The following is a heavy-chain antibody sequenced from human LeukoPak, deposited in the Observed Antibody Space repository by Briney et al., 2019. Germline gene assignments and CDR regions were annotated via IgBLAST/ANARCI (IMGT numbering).Heavy chain of an antibody. CDR2: ISWNSGSI. CDR3: AKASRSGYDSSGYRLGYDAFDI. CDR1: GFTFDDYA. Sequence: GRSLRLSCAASGFTFDDYAMHWVRQAPGKGLEWVSGISWNSGSIGYADSVKGRFTISRDNAKNSLYLQMNSLRAEDTALYYCAKASRSGYDSSGYRLGYDAFDIWGQGTMVTVSS. J-gene: IGHJ3*02. V-gene: IGHV3-9*01. D-gene: IGHD3-22*01.